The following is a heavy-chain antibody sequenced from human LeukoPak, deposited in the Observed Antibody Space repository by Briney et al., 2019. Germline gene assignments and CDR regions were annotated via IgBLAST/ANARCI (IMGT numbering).Heavy chain of an antibody. D-gene: IGHD6-25*01. V-gene: IGHV3-30*18. J-gene: IGHJ1*01. Sequence: GGSLRLSCAASGFIFSNYGMHWVRQAPAKGLEWVAVISHDGRTEFYADSVKGRFTISRDNSKNTLDLQMFSLRAEDTAVYYCAKEPTSYSSGWYFHHWGQGTLVTVSS. CDR1: GFIFSNYG. CDR3: AKEPTSYSSGWYFHH. CDR2: ISHDGRTE.